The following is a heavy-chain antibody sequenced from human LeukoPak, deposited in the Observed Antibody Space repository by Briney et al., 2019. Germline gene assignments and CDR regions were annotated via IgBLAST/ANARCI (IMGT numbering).Heavy chain of an antibody. J-gene: IGHJ6*02. Sequence: GRSLRLSCAASGFSFSNYAMHWVRQAPGKGLEWVAVISYDGSKKYYVDSVRGRFTVSRDNSKNTLYLQMNSLRAEDTALYYCARDFTMIVVVTYLKLGMDVWGQGTTVTVSS. CDR3: ARDFTMIVVVTYLKLGMDV. CDR1: GFSFSNYA. CDR2: ISYDGSKK. V-gene: IGHV3-30*04. D-gene: IGHD3-22*01.